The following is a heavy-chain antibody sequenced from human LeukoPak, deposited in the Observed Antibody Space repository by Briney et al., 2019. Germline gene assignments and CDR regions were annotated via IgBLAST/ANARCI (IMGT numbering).Heavy chain of an antibody. J-gene: IGHJ3*02. CDR2: IYYSGST. Sequence: PSETLSLTCTFSGDSISSFHWSWIRPHPGKGLEWIGYIYYSGSTYYNPSLKSRVTISVDTSKNQFSLKLSSVTAADTAVYYCAREARYCSSTSCSFDAFDIWGQGTMVTVSS. CDR3: AREARYCSSTSCSFDAFDI. D-gene: IGHD2-2*01. CDR1: GDSISSFH. V-gene: IGHV4-59*06.